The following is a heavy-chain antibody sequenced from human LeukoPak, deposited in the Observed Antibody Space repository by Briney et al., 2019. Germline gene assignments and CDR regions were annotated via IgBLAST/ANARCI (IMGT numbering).Heavy chain of an antibody. Sequence: SETLSLTCAVSGYSISSDYYWGWIRQPPGKGLEWIGTIYRSGSTYYNPSLKSRVTISVDTSKNQFSLKLSSVTAADTAVYYCARDVAARPDYFDYWGQGTLVTVSS. V-gene: IGHV4-38-2*02. D-gene: IGHD6-6*01. CDR1: GYSISSDYY. J-gene: IGHJ4*02. CDR3: ARDVAARPDYFDY. CDR2: IYRSGST.